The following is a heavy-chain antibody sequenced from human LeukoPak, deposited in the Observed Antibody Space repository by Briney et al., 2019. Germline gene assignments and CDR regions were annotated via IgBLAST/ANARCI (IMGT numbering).Heavy chain of an antibody. J-gene: IGHJ4*02. Sequence: SETLSLTCTVSGGSISSSSYYWGWIRQPPGKGLERIGNIYYTGSTYYNPSLKSRVTMSVDTSNNQFSLKLSSVTAADTAVYYCAREPRDGYNRLDYWGQGTLVTVAS. CDR2: IYYTGST. CDR3: AREPRDGYNRLDY. D-gene: IGHD5-24*01. CDR1: GGSISSSSYY. V-gene: IGHV4-39*07.